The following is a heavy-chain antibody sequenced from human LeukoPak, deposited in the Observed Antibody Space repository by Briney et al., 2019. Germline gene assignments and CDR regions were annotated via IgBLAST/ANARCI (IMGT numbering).Heavy chain of an antibody. CDR2: ISSSGSDI. Sequence: PGGSLRLSCAASGFTFSSYEMHWVRQAPGKGLEWVSYISSSGSDIYYADSVKGRFTISRDNAKNSLYLQMNSLRAEDTAVYYCARVYSSGWYDHNWFDPWGQGTLVTVSS. CDR3: ARVYSSGWYDHNWFDP. J-gene: IGHJ5*02. D-gene: IGHD6-19*01. CDR1: GFTFSSYE. V-gene: IGHV3-48*03.